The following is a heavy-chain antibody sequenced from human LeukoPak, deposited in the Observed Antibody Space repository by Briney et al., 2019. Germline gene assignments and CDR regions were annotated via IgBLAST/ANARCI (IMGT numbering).Heavy chain of an antibody. D-gene: IGHD6-19*01. J-gene: IGHJ4*02. Sequence: GGSLRLSCEASGLTFSSHAMNWVRQAPGKGLEWVSGISSSGSGGSIHYADSVMGRFTISRDNSKNTLHLQMNSLRAEDTGIYCCAKEKTGWSGVIDSWGQGTQVTVFS. V-gene: IGHV3-23*01. CDR1: GLTFSSHA. CDR2: ISSSGSGGSI. CDR3: AKEKTGWSGVIDS.